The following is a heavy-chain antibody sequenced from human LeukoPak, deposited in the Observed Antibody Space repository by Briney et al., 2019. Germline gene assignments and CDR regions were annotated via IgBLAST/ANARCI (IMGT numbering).Heavy chain of an antibody. J-gene: IGHJ4*02. CDR2: IYPGDSDT. D-gene: IGHD5-12*01. V-gene: IGHV5-51*01. CDR3: ARQPLSYSGYDQFDY. CDR1: GYSFTSYW. Sequence: GESLKTSCKGSGYSFTSYWIGWVRQMPGKGLEWMGIIYPGDSDTRYSPSFQGQVTISADKSISTAYLQWSSLKASDTAMYYCARQPLSYSGYDQFDYWGRGTLVTVSS.